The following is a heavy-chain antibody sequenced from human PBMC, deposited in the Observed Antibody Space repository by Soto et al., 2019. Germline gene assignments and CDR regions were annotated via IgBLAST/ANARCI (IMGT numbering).Heavy chain of an antibody. CDR3: ARDRGPRSSTSCYFTPDYYYGMDG. D-gene: IGHD2-2*01. V-gene: IGHV3-21*01. CDR2: ISSSSSYI. Sequence: PGGSLRLSCSASGFTISSYSMNWVRQAPGKGLEWVSSISSSSSYIYYADSVKGRFTISRDNAKNSLYLQMNSLRAEDTAVYYCARDRGPRSSTSCYFTPDYYYGMDGWGQGTTVTVS. CDR1: GFTISSYS. J-gene: IGHJ6*02.